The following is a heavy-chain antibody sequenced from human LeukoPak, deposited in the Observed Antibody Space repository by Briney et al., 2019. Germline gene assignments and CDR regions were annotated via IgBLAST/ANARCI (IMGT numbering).Heavy chain of an antibody. D-gene: IGHD3-9*01. CDR1: GDSISSYY. J-gene: IGHJ6*03. Sequence: PSETLSLTCTVSGDSISSYYWSWIRQPAGKGLEWIGRIYTSGSTNYNPSLKSRVTMAVDTSKNQFSLKLSSVTAADTAVYYCARERRYFDWCMDVWGKGTTVTVSS. V-gene: IGHV4-4*07. CDR2: IYTSGST. CDR3: ARERRYFDWCMDV.